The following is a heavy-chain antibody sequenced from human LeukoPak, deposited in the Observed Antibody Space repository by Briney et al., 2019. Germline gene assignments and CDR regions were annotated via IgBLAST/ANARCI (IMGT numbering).Heavy chain of an antibody. CDR3: TPAVCRGDCYYDY. D-gene: IGHD2-21*02. CDR2: IKSKTDGGTT. V-gene: IGHV3-15*01. Sequence: YPGGSLRLSCAASGFTFSNAWMSWVRQAPGKGLEWVGRIKSKTDGGTTDYAAPVKGRFTISRDDSKNTLYLQMNSLKTEDTAVYYCTPAVCRGDCYYDYWGQGTLVTVSS. CDR1: GFTFSNAW. J-gene: IGHJ4*02.